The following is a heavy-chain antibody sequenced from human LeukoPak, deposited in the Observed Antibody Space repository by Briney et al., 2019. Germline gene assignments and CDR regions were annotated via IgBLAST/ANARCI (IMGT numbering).Heavy chain of an antibody. CDR2: INHSGST. D-gene: IGHD3-10*01. J-gene: IGHJ4*02. CDR1: GGSFSGYY. Sequence: SETLSLTCAVYGGSFSGYYWSWIRQPPGKGLEWIGEINHSGSTNYNPSLKSRVTISVDTSKNQFSLKLSSVTAADTAVYYCARTNLWFGELLSFDYWGQGTLVTVSS. CDR3: ARTNLWFGELLSFDY. V-gene: IGHV4-34*01.